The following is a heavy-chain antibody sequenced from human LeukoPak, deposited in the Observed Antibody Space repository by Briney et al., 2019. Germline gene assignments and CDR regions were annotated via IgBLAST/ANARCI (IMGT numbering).Heavy chain of an antibody. CDR2: IWNDGGYK. D-gene: IGHD2-15*01. J-gene: IGHJ3*01. CDR3: ARDMVAAGTAAVDL. V-gene: IGHV3-33*01. CDR1: GFTFIRYA. Sequence: GGSLRLSCAASGFTFIRYAMHWVRQAPGKGLDWVGVIWNDGGYKYYPDSVKGRFSISRDNFKNILYLQMNSLRVDDTAVYYCARDMVAAGTAAVDLWGQGTMVTVSS.